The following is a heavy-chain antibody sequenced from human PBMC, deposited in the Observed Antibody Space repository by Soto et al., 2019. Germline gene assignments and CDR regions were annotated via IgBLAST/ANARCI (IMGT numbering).Heavy chain of an antibody. CDR3: ARRCTSCCQNFDC. D-gene: IGHD2-2*01. CDR1: GFTFSSYA. CDR2: VSGDGGDT. J-gene: IGHJ4*02. V-gene: IGHV3-23*01. Sequence: EVQLLESGGGLVQPGGSLRLSSAASGFTFSSYAMNWDRQAPGKGLEWVSAVSGDGGDTYYADSVKGRFTISRDNSKNTLFLQMNGLRVEDTAVSSCARRCTSCCQNFDCWGQGTLVTVSS.